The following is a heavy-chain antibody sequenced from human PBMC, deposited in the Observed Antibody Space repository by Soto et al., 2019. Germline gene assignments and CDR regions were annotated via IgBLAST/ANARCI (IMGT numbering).Heavy chain of an antibody. CDR3: ARVYYSNLPYYFYYMDV. Sequence: GGSLRLSCAASGFSFNNYWMHWVRQAPGKGLEWVSSSSSSSTYIYYADSVKGRFTISRDNAKNSLYLQMNSLRAEDTAVYFCARVYYSNLPYYFYYMDVWGQGTTVTVSS. V-gene: IGHV3-21*01. CDR1: GFSFNNYW. J-gene: IGHJ6*02. CDR2: SSSSSTYI. D-gene: IGHD4-4*01.